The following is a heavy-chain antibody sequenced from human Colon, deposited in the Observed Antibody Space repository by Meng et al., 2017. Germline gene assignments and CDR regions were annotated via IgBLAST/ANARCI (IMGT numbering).Heavy chain of an antibody. V-gene: IGHV1-46*02. CDR1: GYNFNNYY. CDR3: ARVDDVGYSYGGKYGMDV. CDR2: INPNGGST. Sequence: ASVKVSCKASGYNFNNYYIHWVRQAPGQGLEWMGIINPNGGSTSYAQKFKGRVTMTRDTSPSTVSMELSSLRSEDTAVYYCARVDDVGYSYGGKYGMDVWGQGNMVNGAS. J-gene: IGHJ6*02. D-gene: IGHD5-18*01.